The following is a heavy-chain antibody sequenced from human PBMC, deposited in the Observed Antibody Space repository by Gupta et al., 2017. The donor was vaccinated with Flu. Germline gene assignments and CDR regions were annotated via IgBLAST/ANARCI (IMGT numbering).Heavy chain of an antibody. Sequence: HLVQSGAEVREPGSSVKVSCKASGDTFDSDSITWVRQAPGQGFEWMGGILPIIGATNYAQKCQGRVAITADKSTRTAYMEMTSLTFEDTAVYFCAREFSCGGDCYFLDAGGQGTLVSVYS. CDR3: AREFSCGGDCYFLDA. CDR1: GDTFDSDS. CDR2: ILPIIGAT. D-gene: IGHD2-21*02. V-gene: IGHV1-69*06. J-gene: IGHJ5*02.